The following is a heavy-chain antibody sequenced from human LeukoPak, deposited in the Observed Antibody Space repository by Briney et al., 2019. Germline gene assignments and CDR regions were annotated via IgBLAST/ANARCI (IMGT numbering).Heavy chain of an antibody. CDR3: ARENYDILTGLGDYFDY. Sequence: VKVSCKASGGTFSSYAISWVRQAPGQGLEWMGRIIPIFGTASYAQTFQGSVTITTDEATSTAYMELSSLRSKDTAVYYGARENYDILTGLGDYFDYWGQGTLVTVSS. V-gene: IGHV1-69*05. D-gene: IGHD3-9*01. CDR1: GGTFSSYA. J-gene: IGHJ4*02. CDR2: IIPIFGTA.